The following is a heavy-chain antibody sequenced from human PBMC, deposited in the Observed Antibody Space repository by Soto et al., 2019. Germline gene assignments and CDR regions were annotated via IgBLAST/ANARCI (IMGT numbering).Heavy chain of an antibody. J-gene: IGHJ5*02. CDR2: ISSSGGST. CDR3: AKDRDSSSVP. V-gene: IGHV3-23*01. Sequence: LRLSCTASGFTFSTYAMSWVRQAPGKGLEWVSGISSSGGSTYYADSVKGRFTISRDNSENTLYLQMNSLRAEDTAIYFCAKDRDSSSVPWGQGTLVTVS. D-gene: IGHD6-13*01. CDR1: GFTFSTYA.